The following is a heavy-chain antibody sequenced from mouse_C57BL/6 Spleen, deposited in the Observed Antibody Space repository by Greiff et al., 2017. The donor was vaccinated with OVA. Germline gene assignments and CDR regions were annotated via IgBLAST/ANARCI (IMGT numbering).Heavy chain of an antibody. Sequence: QVQLKQSGAELVRPGASVKLSCKASGYTFTDYYINWVKQRPGQGLEWIARIYPGSGNTYYNEKFKGKATLTAEKSSSTAYMQLSSLTSEDSAVYFCARVGGYYYAMDYWGQGTSVTVSS. V-gene: IGHV1-76*01. D-gene: IGHD2-2*01. CDR3: ARVGGYYYAMDY. CDR2: IYPGSGNT. J-gene: IGHJ4*01. CDR1: GYTFTDYY.